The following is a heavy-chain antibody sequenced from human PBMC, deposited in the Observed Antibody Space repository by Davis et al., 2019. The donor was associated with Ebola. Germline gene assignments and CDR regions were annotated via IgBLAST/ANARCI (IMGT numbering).Heavy chain of an antibody. CDR1: GFIFRNYV. J-gene: IGHJ5*02. CDR2: FGTGGDT. CDR3: AKDKGDVVVMVPANLFDP. D-gene: IGHD2-15*01. Sequence: PGGSLRLSCETSGFIFRNYVMSWVRQAPGKGLEWVSTFGTGGDTYYADSVKGRFAMSRDNSKNTVLLEMSSLRVEDTAVYYCAKDKGDVVVMVPANLFDPWGQGTLVIVSS. V-gene: IGHV3-23*01.